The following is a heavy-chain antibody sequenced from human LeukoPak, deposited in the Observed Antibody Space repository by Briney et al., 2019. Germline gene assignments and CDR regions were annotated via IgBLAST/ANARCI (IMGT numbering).Heavy chain of an antibody. Sequence: SETLSLTCTLSGGSISSYYWSWFRQSPGKGLEWIGYIYYRGSTDYNPSLKSRVTISVDTSKNQFSLKLSSVTAADTAVYYCARSPTFITMNYFDYWGQGTLVTVSS. CDR3: ARSPTFITMNYFDY. CDR1: GGSISSYY. J-gene: IGHJ4*02. V-gene: IGHV4-59*12. D-gene: IGHD3-22*01. CDR2: IYYRGST.